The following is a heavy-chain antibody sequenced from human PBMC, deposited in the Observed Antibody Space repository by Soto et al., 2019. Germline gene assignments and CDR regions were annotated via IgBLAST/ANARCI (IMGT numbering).Heavy chain of an antibody. V-gene: IGHV3-30*18. J-gene: IGHJ6*02. D-gene: IGHD4-4*01. CDR2: ISYDGKNE. Sequence: GGSLRLSCAASGFTFSSYGMHWVRQAPGKGLEWVAVISYDGKNEYYADSVKGRFTISRDNSKNTLYLQMNSLRVEDTALYYCAKADRTEDYSYFYGMDVWGRGTTVTV. CDR1: GFTFSSYG. CDR3: AKADRTEDYSYFYGMDV.